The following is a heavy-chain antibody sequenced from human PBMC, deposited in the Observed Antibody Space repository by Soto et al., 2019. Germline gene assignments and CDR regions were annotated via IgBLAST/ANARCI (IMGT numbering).Heavy chain of an antibody. CDR3: ANWGKSGSDY. J-gene: IGHJ4*02. V-gene: IGHV3-23*01. CDR2: ISGSAGTT. D-gene: IGHD3-16*01. CDR1: GFTFSLFA. Sequence: LRLSCAASGFTFSLFAMSWVRQAPGKGLEWVSGISGSAGTTYYTDSLKGRFTISRDNSKNTLYLQMNSLRAEDTAVYYCANWGKSGSDYWGLGTLVTVSS.